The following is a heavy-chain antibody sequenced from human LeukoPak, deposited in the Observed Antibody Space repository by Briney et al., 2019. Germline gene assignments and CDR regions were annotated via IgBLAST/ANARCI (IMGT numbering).Heavy chain of an antibody. CDR1: GDILSSDG. V-gene: IGHV1-69*05. CDR3: ARVGQPPPGYYYMDV. J-gene: IGHJ6*03. Sequence: SVKVSCKASGDILSSDGINWVRQAPGQGLEWMGRIIPIISTTHYAQEFQGRVTITTDESTSTAYMELSSLRSEDTAVYYCARVGQPPPGYYYMDVWGKGTTVTVSS. D-gene: IGHD3-16*01. CDR2: IIPIISTT.